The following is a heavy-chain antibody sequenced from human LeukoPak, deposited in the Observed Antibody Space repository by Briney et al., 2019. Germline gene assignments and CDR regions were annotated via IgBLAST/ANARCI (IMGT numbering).Heavy chain of an antibody. D-gene: IGHD6-6*01. V-gene: IGHV1-2*02. Sequence: ASVKVSFKASVYTFTGYYWHWVRHAPGQGLEWMGWINPNSGGTNYAQRFQGRVTMARDTSTSTVYMELSSLRSEDTAVYYCAREGPYSDSSRSRLYYCGQGTLVTVSS. CDR3: AREGPYSDSSRSRLYY. CDR2: INPNSGGT. J-gene: IGHJ4*02. CDR1: VYTFTGYY.